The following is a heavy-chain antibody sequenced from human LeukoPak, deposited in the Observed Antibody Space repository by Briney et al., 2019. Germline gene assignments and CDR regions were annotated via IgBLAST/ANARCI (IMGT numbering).Heavy chain of an antibody. D-gene: IGHD2-21*01. V-gene: IGHV1-2*06. CDR2: INPNSGGT. CDR1: GYTFTGYY. CDR3: AKTFDDGDFY. J-gene: IGHJ4*02. Sequence: AAVKDSCKASGYTFTGYYIHWVRQALGQGLEWMGRINPNSGGTNFAQRFQGRVTITRDTSITTSYMELTSLRSDDTAVYYCAKTFDDGDFYWGQGTLVTVSS.